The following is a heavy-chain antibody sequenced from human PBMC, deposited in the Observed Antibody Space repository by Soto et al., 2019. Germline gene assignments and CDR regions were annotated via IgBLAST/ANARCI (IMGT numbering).Heavy chain of an antibody. D-gene: IGHD6-19*01. J-gene: IGHJ5*02. CDR2: MSGSGGTT. Sequence: GGSLRLSCAASGFTFSSYAMSWVRQAPGKGLEWVSIMSGSGGTTFYADSVKGRFTISRADSNNTVYLQMNSLRDEDTALYYCARGTGGSSAWRPLDRWGQGTLVTVSS. CDR1: GFTFSSYA. V-gene: IGHV3-23*01. CDR3: ARGTGGSSAWRPLDR.